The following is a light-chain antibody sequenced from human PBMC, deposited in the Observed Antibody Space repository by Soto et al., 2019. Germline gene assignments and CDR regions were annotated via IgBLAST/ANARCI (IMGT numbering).Light chain of an antibody. CDR2: KVS. CDR1: QSLLHSNGYNY. Sequence: VMTQSPLSLLVTPGEPASISCRSSQSLLHSNGYNYLDWYLQRPGRSPRRLIYKVSNRDSGVPARFSGSGSGTDFALKISRVEAEDVGVYYCMQGTHWPITFGQGTRLEIK. J-gene: IGKJ5*01. V-gene: IGKV2-30*02. CDR3: MQGTHWPIT.